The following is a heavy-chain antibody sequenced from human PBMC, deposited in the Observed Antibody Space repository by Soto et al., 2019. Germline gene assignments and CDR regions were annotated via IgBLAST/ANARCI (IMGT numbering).Heavy chain of an antibody. Sequence: QVQLVQSGAEVKKPGSSVKVSCKASGGTFSSYAISWVRQAPGQGLEWMGGIIPIFGTANYAQKFQGRVTISADKSTSIASKGLGSRRSGDTAVYYCARVAAQKYGSGSYYNDNWFDPWGQGTLVTVSS. CDR1: GGTFSSYA. CDR2: IIPIFGTA. J-gene: IGHJ5*02. V-gene: IGHV1-69*06. D-gene: IGHD3-10*01. CDR3: ARVAAQKYGSGSYYNDNWFDP.